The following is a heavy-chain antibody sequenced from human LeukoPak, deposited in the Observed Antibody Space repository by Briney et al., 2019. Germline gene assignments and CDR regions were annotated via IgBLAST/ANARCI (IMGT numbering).Heavy chain of an antibody. CDR3: ARNATVIRALRFLERGGWFDP. V-gene: IGHV4-38-2*01. CDR2: ISHTGST. D-gene: IGHD3-3*01. Sequence: TSETLSLTCDVSGYPIRSDSYWGWVRQPPGKGLEWIASISHTGSTYYNPSLKSRVTMSVDTSKNQFSLNLSSVTAADTAVYYRARNATVIRALRFLERGGWFDPWGQGTLVTVSS. CDR1: GYPIRSDSY. J-gene: IGHJ5*02.